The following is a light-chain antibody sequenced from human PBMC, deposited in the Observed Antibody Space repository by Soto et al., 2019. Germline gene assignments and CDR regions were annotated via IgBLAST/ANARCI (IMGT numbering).Light chain of an antibody. Sequence: QSALPQPRSVSGSPGQSVTISCTGTSSDVGAYDYVSWYQQRPGKAPKLMIYDVSQRPSGVPDRFSGSKSGSTASLTISGLQAEDEADYYCCSFSGSNTLYVFGTGTKLTVL. CDR2: DVS. CDR1: SSDVGAYDY. J-gene: IGLJ1*01. CDR3: CSFSGSNTLYV. V-gene: IGLV2-11*01.